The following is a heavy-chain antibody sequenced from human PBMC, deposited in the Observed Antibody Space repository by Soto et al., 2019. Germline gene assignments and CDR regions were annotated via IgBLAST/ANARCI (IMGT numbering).Heavy chain of an antibody. J-gene: IGHJ6*02. CDR3: ARRPPEGGTMDV. Sequence: SLKISCKGSGYSFTTYWIAWVRQMPGKGLEWMGIIYPGDSDTRYSLSFQGRVTISADKSISTAYLQWSSLKASDTAMYYCARRPPEGGTMDVWGQGTTVTVSS. V-gene: IGHV5-51*01. D-gene: IGHD3-16*01. CDR1: GYSFTTYW. CDR2: IYPGDSDT.